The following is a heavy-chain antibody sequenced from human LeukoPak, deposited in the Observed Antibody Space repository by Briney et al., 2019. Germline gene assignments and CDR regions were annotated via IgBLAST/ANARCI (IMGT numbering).Heavy chain of an antibody. J-gene: IGHJ3*02. V-gene: IGHV5-51*01. Sequence: PGESLKISCKGSGYSFTSYWIGWVRQMPGKGLEWMGIIYPGDSDTRYSPSFQGQVTISADKSISTAYLQWSSLKASDTAMYYCASSWVAAAGTRGRAFDIWGQGTMVTVSS. D-gene: IGHD6-13*01. CDR2: IYPGDSDT. CDR1: GYSFTSYW. CDR3: ASSWVAAAGTRGRAFDI.